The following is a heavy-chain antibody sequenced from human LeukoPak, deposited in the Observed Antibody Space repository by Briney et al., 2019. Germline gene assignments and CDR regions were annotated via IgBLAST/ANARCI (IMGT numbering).Heavy chain of an antibody. J-gene: IGHJ4*02. CDR2: IIPIFGIA. V-gene: IGHV1-69*04. Sequence: SVKVSCKASGGTFSSYAISWVRQAPGQGLEWMGRIIPIFGIANYAQKFQGRVTITADKSTSTAYMELSSLRSEDTAVYYCARDLGGGATTDGDYWGQGTLVTVSS. CDR1: GGTFSSYA. CDR3: ARDLGGGATTDGDY. D-gene: IGHD1-26*01.